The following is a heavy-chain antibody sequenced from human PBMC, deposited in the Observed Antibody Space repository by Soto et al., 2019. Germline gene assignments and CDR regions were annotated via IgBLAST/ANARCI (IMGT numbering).Heavy chain of an antibody. V-gene: IGHV4-39*01. CDR2: IYYSGST. CDR3: ARHFEYYDILTGFEYYFDY. Sequence: SETLSLTCTVSGGSISSSSYYWGWIRQPPGKGLEWIGSIYYSGSTYYNPSLKSRVTISVDTSKNQFSLKLSSVTAADTAVYYCARHFEYYDILTGFEYYFDYWGQGTLVTVSS. CDR1: GGSISSSSYY. J-gene: IGHJ4*02. D-gene: IGHD3-9*01.